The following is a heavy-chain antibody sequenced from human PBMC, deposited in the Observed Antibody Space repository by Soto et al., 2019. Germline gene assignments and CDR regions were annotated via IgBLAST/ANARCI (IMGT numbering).Heavy chain of an antibody. D-gene: IGHD2-2*01. CDR1: GGSISSYY. Sequence: SETLSLTYTVSGGSISSYYWSWIRQPPGKGLEWIGYIYYSGSTNYNPSLKSRVTISVDTSKNQFSLKLSSVTAADTAVYYCASTYPYCSSTSCYLGGGWFDPWGQGTLVTVSS. V-gene: IGHV4-59*08. CDR3: ASTYPYCSSTSCYLGGGWFDP. CDR2: IYYSGST. J-gene: IGHJ5*02.